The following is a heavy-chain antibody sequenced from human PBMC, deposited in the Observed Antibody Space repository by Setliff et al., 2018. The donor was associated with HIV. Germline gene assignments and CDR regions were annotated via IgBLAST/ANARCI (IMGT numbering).Heavy chain of an antibody. CDR1: GGTFSSYA. CDR2: IIPILGIA. CDR3: ARVGIQLWYPSYYYYYMDV. V-gene: IGHV1-69*10. J-gene: IGHJ6*03. D-gene: IGHD5-18*01. Sequence: SVKVSCKASGGTFSSYAISWVRQAPGQGLEWMGGIIPILGIANYAQKFQGRVTITADKSTSTAYMELSSLRSGDTAVYYCARVGIQLWYPSYYYYYMDVWGKGTTVTVSS.